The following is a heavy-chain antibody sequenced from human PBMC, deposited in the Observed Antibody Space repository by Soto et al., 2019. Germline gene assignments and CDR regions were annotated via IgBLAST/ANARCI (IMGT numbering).Heavy chain of an antibody. CDR3: AREDILGTRSFDY. D-gene: IGHD1-26*01. J-gene: IGHJ4*02. V-gene: IGHV3-11*04. Sequence: LRLSCAASGFTFSDYYMSWIRQAPGKGLEWVSYISSSGSTIYYADSVKGRFTIFRDNAKNSLYLQMNSLRDEDTAVYYCAREDILGTRSFDYWGQGALVTVSS. CDR2: ISSSGSTI. CDR1: GFTFSDYY.